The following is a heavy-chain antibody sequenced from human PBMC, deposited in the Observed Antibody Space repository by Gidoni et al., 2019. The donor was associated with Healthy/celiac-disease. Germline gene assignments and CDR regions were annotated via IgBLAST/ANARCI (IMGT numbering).Heavy chain of an antibody. D-gene: IGHD3-22*01. Sequence: QVQLVESGGGLVKPGGSLRLSCAASGFTFSDYYMSWIRQAPGKGLEWVSYISSSSSYTNYADSVKGRFTISRDNAKNSLYLQMNSLRAEDTAVYYCARDSADYYYDSSGYYEGSTFDIWGQGTMVTVSS. CDR1: GFTFSDYY. V-gene: IGHV3-11*06. CDR3: ARDSADYYYDSSGYYEGSTFDI. CDR2: ISSSSSYT. J-gene: IGHJ3*02.